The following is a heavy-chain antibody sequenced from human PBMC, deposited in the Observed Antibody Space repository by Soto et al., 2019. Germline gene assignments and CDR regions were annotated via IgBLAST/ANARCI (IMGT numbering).Heavy chain of an antibody. V-gene: IGHV1-2*02. CDR1: GYTFTGYY. CDR3: ARGYYDILTGSSYYYYYYGMDV. Sequence: ASVKVSCKASGYTFTGYYMHWVRQAPGQGLEWMGWINPNSGGTNYAQKFQGRVTMTRDTSISTAYMELSRLRSDDTAVYYCARGYYDILTGSSYYYYYYGMDVWGQGTTVTVS. J-gene: IGHJ6*02. D-gene: IGHD3-9*01. CDR2: INPNSGGT.